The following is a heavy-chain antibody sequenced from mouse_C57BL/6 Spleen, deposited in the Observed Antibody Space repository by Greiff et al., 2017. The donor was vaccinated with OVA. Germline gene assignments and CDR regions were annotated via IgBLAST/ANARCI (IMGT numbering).Heavy chain of an antibody. CDR2: IRNKANGYTT. CDR1: GFTFTDYY. J-gene: IGHJ4*01. CDR3: ARSVDGGYAMDY. V-gene: IGHV7-3*01. Sequence: EVQGVESGGGLVQPGGSLSLSCAASGFTFTDYYMSWVRQPPGKALEWLGFIRNKANGYTTEYSASVKGRFTISRDNSQSILYLQMNALRAEDSATYYCARSVDGGYAMDYWGQGTSVTVSS.